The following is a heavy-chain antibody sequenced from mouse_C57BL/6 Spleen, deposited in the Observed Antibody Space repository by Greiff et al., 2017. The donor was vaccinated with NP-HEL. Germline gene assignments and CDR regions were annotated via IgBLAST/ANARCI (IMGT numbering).Heavy chain of an antibody. D-gene: IGHD1-1*01. J-gene: IGHJ4*01. V-gene: IGHV1-81*01. CDR2: IYPRSGNT. CDR1: GYTFTSYG. Sequence: VQLQQSGAELARPGASVKLSCKASGYTFTSYGISWVKQRPGQGLEWIGEIYPRSGNTYYNEKFKGKATLTEDKSSSTAYMELRSLTSEDSAVYFCARGHYYGSSYYYAMDYWGQGTSVTVSS. CDR3: ARGHYYGSSYYYAMDY.